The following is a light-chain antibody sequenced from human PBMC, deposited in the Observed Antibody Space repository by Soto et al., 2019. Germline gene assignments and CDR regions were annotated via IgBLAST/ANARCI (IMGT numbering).Light chain of an antibody. J-gene: IGLJ2*01. V-gene: IGLV2-14*01. CDR2: EVV. CDR3: TSYRSGSTPVV. Sequence: QSALTQPASVSGSPGQSITISCTGTSSDVDDYNYVSWYQQHPGKAPKLMIYEVVNRPSGVSSRFSGSRSGNTASLTISGLQAEDEADYYCTSYRSGSTPVVFGGGTQLTVL. CDR1: SSDVDDYNY.